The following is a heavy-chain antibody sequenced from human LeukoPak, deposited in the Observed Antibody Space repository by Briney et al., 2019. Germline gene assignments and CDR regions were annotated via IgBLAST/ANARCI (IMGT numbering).Heavy chain of an antibody. CDR1: GYTFTDYY. V-gene: IGHV1-2*02. J-gene: IGHJ4*02. CDR2: INPNSGGT. Sequence: VASVKVSCKASGYTFTDYYMHWVRQAPGQGLEWMGWINPNSGGTNYAQKFQGRVTMTRDTSVSTAYMEVSRLRSDDTAVYYCARDRRGYYDSGSYYPLIWGQGTLVTVSS. CDR3: ARDRRGYYDSGSYYPLI. D-gene: IGHD3-10*01.